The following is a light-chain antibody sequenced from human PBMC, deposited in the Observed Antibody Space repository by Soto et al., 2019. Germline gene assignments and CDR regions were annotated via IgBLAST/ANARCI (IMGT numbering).Light chain of an antibody. CDR2: EDT. V-gene: IGLV2-23*01. CDR1: SGDVGGYNL. Sequence: QSALTQPASVSGSPGQSITISCTGTSGDVGGYNLVSWYRQHPGKAPKVMIYEDTKRPSGVSNRFSGSKFGNTASLTISGLQAEDEAAYYWCSYAGSSVIFGGGTKLTVL. J-gene: IGLJ2*01. CDR3: CSYAGSSVI.